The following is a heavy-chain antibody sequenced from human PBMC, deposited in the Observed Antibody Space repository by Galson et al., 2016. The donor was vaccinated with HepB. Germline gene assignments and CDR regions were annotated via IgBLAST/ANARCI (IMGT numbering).Heavy chain of an antibody. J-gene: IGHJ4*02. CDR3: ARGGTIYQLHQPPNDY. Sequence: SVKVSCKASGGTFSNFAISWLRQAPGQGLEWMGGIIPDFGSANYADKFKGRATITADKIANTVYMDLRSLRSDDTAVYFCARGGTIYQLHQPPNDYGGQGTLVTVSA. D-gene: IGHD6-6*01. CDR1: GGTFSNFA. V-gene: IGHV1-69*06. CDR2: IIPDFGSA.